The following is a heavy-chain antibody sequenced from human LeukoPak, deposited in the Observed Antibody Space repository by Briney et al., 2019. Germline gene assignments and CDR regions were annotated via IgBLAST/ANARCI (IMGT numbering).Heavy chain of an antibody. CDR1: GGSINGYY. J-gene: IGHJ4*02. Sequence: PSETLSLTCTVSGGSINGYYWSWIRQPPGKGLEWIGYIYYSGSTNYNPSLKSRVTISVDTSKNQFSLKLSSVTAADTAVYYCARVRISSGSYYFDYWGQGTLVTVSS. CDR2: IYYSGST. D-gene: IGHD1-26*01. V-gene: IGHV4-59*12. CDR3: ARVRISSGSYYFDY.